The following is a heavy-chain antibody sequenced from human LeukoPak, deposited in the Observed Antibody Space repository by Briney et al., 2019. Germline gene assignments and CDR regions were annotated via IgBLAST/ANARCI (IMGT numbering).Heavy chain of an antibody. CDR1: GYTFTSYG. D-gene: IGHD1-26*01. CDR3: ARGIMGEWELLGYYYYYMDV. V-gene: IGHV1-18*01. Sequence: ASVKVSCKSSGYTFTSYGISRVRQAPGQGLEWMGWISAYNGSTNYAQKLQGRVTMTTDTSTSTAYMELRSLRSDDTAVYYCARGIMGEWELLGYYYYYMDVWGKGTTVTVSS. CDR2: ISAYNGST. J-gene: IGHJ6*03.